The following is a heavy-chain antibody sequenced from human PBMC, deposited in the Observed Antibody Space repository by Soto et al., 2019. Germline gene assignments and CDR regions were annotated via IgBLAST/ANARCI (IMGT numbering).Heavy chain of an antibody. CDR2: IIPMFGST. J-gene: IGHJ3*02. Sequence: QVQLVQSGAEVKRPGSSVKVSCKASGDTFSTFAITWVRQAPGQGLEWLGGIIPMFGSTKYAQNFQGGVTITADESTSTAYMELSSLRSEDTAVYYWAREGYCSSGSCSFDGFDIWGQGTMVTVSS. CDR3: AREGYCSSGSCSFDGFDI. D-gene: IGHD2-15*01. CDR1: GDTFSTFA. V-gene: IGHV1-69*01.